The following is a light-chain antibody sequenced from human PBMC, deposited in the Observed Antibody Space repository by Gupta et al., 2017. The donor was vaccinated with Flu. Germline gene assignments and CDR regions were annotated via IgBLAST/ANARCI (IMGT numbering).Light chain of an antibody. CDR2: GAS. CDR1: QNISSRY. CDR3: QHYRSSPWT. J-gene: IGKJ1*01. V-gene: IGKV3-20*01. Sequence: ELVLTQSPGTLSLSPGERATLSCRASQNISSRYLAWYRQRPGQAPRLLIYGASSRATGNPDRFSGSGAGTDFTLTLSRLEPEDFAVYYCQHYRSSPWTFGRGTRVEIK.